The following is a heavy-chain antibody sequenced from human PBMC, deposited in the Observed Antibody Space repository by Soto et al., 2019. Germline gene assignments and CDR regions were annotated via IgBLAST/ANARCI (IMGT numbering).Heavy chain of an antibody. D-gene: IGHD3-9*01. V-gene: IGHV4-31*01. CDR1: GDSISDGVYY. CDR2: IYYTGAT. CDR3: ARVRDPYDIKLVHL. J-gene: IGHJ5*02. Sequence: QVQLQESGPGLLKPSQTLALTCAVSGDSISDGVYYWTWIRQHPGKGLEWMAYIYYTGATNYNPFLDNLLNISIDPSKNQFSLKLRSVTAADTAMYFCARVRDPYDIKLVHLWGQGTLGTVSS.